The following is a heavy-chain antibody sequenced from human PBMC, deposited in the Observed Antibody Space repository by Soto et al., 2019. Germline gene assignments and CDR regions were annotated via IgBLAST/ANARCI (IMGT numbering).Heavy chain of an antibody. D-gene: IGHD2-15*01. Sequence: QVQLQESGPGLVKPSETLSLTCTVSGGSISNYYWSWVRQPPGKGLEWIGYSHYTGSTNYNPSLKCRDTLTVATSKRQYSLKLSSVTAADTAVYYVATGAGSGAVDGVDDWGQGTVVIVSS. CDR2: SHYTGST. V-gene: IGHV4-59*01. CDR1: GGSISNYY. CDR3: ATGAGSGAVDGVDD. J-gene: IGHJ4*02.